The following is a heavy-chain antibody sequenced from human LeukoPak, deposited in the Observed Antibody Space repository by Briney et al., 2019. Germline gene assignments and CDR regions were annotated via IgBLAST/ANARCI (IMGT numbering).Heavy chain of an antibody. J-gene: IGHJ4*02. CDR1: GDSINSYY. CDR2: IYYTGIA. Sequence: SETLSLTCIVSGDSINSYYWTWIRQPPGKRMEWIGQIYYTGIADYNPSLKSRVTISVDTSKNQFSLKLSSVTAADTAVYYCARNRVATIYGNFDHWGQGTLVTVSS. CDR3: ARNRVATIYGNFDH. V-gene: IGHV4-59*01. D-gene: IGHD5-12*01.